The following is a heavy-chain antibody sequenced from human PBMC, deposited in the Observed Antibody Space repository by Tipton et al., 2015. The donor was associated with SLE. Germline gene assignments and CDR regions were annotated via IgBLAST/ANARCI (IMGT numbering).Heavy chain of an antibody. CDR1: GGSISSSSYY. D-gene: IGHD3-22*01. Sequence: TLSLTCTVSGGSISSSSYYWGWIRQPPGKGLEWIGSIYYSGSTYYNPSLKSRVTISVDTSKNQFSLKLSSVTAADTAVHYCARVDYQWLFPGWFDPWGQGTLVTVSS. CDR3: ARVDYQWLFPGWFDP. J-gene: IGHJ5*02. V-gene: IGHV4-39*07. CDR2: IYYSGST.